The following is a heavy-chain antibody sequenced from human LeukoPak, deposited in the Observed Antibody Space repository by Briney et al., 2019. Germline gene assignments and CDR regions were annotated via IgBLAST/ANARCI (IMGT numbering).Heavy chain of an antibody. V-gene: IGHV4-4*07. D-gene: IGHD4-23*01. CDR1: GFSISTYY. CDR3: ARDVGKAY. CDR2: IHSSGNT. Sequence: PSETLSLTCTVSGFSISTYYWSWFRQPAGKGLEWIGRIHSSGNTNYKPSLQSQVSLSIDTSQNQFSLRLTSLTAADTAVYFCARDVGKAYWGQGLLAIVSS. J-gene: IGHJ4*02.